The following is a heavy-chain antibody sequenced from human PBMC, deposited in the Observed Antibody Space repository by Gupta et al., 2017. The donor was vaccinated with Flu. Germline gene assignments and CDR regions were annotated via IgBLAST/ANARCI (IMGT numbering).Heavy chain of an antibody. V-gene: IGHV3-11*05. CDR3: ARDYSRWLELRGFDY. D-gene: IGHD1-7*01. J-gene: IGHJ4*02. CDR1: GSTSSASY. Sequence: QVKLVESGGGLVKPGGSLRLSCAAFGSTSSASYMSWIRQAPGKGLEWVSYSSSSSSYTNDADSVKGRLTISRDNAKNSLYLQMNSLRAEDTAVYYCARDYSRWLELRGFDYWGQGTRVTVSS. CDR2: SSSSSSYT.